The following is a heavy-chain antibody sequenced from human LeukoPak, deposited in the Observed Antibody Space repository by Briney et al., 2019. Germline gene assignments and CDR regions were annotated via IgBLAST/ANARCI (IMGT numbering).Heavy chain of an antibody. CDR2: IYYSGSA. J-gene: IGHJ4*02. CDR1: GGSISSYY. CDR3: ARHTRWLPFDY. D-gene: IGHD5-24*01. V-gene: IGHV4-59*08. Sequence: PSETLSLTCTVSGGSISSYYWSWIRQPPGKGLEWIGYIYYSGSANHNPSLKSRVTISVDTSKNQFSLKLSSVTAADTAVYYCARHTRWLPFDYWGQGTLVTVSS.